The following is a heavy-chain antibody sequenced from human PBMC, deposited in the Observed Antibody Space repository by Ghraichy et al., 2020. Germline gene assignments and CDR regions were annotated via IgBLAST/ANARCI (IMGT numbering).Heavy chain of an antibody. J-gene: IGHJ4*02. V-gene: IGHV3-21*01. CDR2: ISSSSSYI. CDR3: ARDRDSSGWYTRYFDY. D-gene: IGHD6-19*01. CDR1: GFTFSSYS. Sequence: GESLSLSCAASGFTFSSYSMNWVRQAPGKGLEWVSSISSSSSYIYYADSVKGRFTISRDNAKNSLYLQMNSLRAEDTAVYYCARDRDSSGWYTRYFDYWGQGTLVTVSS.